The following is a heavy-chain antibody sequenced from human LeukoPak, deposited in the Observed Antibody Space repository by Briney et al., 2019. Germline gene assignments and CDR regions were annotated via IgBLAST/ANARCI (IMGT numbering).Heavy chain of an antibody. D-gene: IGHD3-10*01. CDR3: ARKAGFDF. CDR1: GFTFSTYE. J-gene: IGHJ4*02. CDR2: ISASGSTI. Sequence: PGGSLRLSCAASGFTFSTYEMNWVRQAPGKGLEWVSYISASGSTIYYTDSVKGRFTISRDNAKNSLYLQMSSLRAEDTATYYWARKAGFDFWGQGTLVTVSS. V-gene: IGHV3-48*03.